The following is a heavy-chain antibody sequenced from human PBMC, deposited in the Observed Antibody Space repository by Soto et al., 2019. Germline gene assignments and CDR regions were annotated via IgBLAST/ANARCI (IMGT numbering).Heavy chain of an antibody. CDR3: AKVGCSSTSCQIDY. D-gene: IGHD2-2*01. V-gene: IGHV3-23*01. CDR1: GFTFSSYA. Sequence: GGSLRLSCAASGFTFSSYAMSWVRQAPGKGQEWVSAISGSGGSTYYADSVKGRFTISRDNSKNTLYLQMNSLRAEDTAVYYCAKVGCSSTSCQIDYWGQGTLVTVSS. J-gene: IGHJ4*02. CDR2: ISGSGGST.